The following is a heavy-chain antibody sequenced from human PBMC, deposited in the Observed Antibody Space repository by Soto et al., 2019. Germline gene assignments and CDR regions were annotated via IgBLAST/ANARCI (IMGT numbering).Heavy chain of an antibody. CDR2: ISTYGGST. V-gene: IGHV3-64D*06. J-gene: IGHJ4*02. CDR1: GFTFSSYA. CDR3: VKGEYYYDSSGYYPFDY. D-gene: IGHD3-22*01. Sequence: PGGSLRLSCSASGFTFSSYAMHWVRQAPGKGLEYVSSISTYGGSTHYADSVKGRFTISRDNSKNTQYLQMSSLRADDTAVYYCVKGEYYYDSSGYYPFDYGGQGTLVTVSS.